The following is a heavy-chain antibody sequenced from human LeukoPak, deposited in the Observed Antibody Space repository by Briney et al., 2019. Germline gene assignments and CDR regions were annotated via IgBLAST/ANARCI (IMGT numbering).Heavy chain of an antibody. D-gene: IGHD1-26*01. J-gene: IGHJ4*02. Sequence: SVKVSCKASGGTFSSYAISWVRQAPGQGLEWMGRIIPIFGTANYAQKFQGRITITTDESTSTAYMELSSLRSEDTAVYYCARGSGSSALSDYWGQGTLVTVSS. V-gene: IGHV1-69*05. CDR1: GGTFSSYA. CDR2: IIPIFGTA. CDR3: ARGSGSSALSDY.